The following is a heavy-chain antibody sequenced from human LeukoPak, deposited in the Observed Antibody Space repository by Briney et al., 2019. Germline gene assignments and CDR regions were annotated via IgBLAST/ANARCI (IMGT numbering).Heavy chain of an antibody. J-gene: IGHJ4*02. CDR2: INPNSGDT. CDR1: GYTFTGYY. V-gene: IGHV1-2*02. CDR3: ARYLSPSAFDF. Sequence: ASVKVSWTASGYTFTGYYIHWVRQAPGQGLEWMGWINPNSGDTNFAQNFQGRVTMTCDTSITTAYMELSRLTSADSAVYYCARYLSPSAFDFWGQGTLVTVSS. D-gene: IGHD2/OR15-2a*01.